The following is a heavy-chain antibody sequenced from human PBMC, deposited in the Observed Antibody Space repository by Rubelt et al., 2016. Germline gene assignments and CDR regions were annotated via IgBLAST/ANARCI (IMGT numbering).Heavy chain of an antibody. J-gene: IGHJ3*02. CDR3: ARDLVGVVITTHDAFDI. CDR2: ISAYNGNT. V-gene: IGHV1-18*01. Sequence: QVQLVQSGAEVKKPGASVKVSCKASGYTFTSYGISWVRQAPGQGLEWMGWISAYNGNTNYAQRRQGRGTMTTDTATSTAYMELRGLRSEDTAVYYCARDLVGVVITTHDAFDIWGQGTMVTVSS. CDR1: GYTFTSYG. D-gene: IGHD3-22*01.